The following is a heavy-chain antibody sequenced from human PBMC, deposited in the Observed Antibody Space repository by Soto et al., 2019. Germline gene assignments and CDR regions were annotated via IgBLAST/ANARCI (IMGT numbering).Heavy chain of an antibody. CDR3: ARAKVGATRAALDY. CDR2: IWYDGSNK. J-gene: IGHJ4*02. D-gene: IGHD1-26*01. CDR1: GFTFSSYG. V-gene: IGHV3-33*01. Sequence: SLRLSCAASGFTFSSYGMHWVRQAPGKGLEWVAVIWYDGSNKYYADSVKGRFTISRDNSKNTLYLQMNSLRAEDTAVYYCARAKVGATRAALDYWGQGTLVTVSS.